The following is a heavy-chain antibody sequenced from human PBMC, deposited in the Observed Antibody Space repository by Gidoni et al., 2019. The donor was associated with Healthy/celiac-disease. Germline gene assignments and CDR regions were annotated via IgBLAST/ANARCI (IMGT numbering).Heavy chain of an antibody. Sequence: QVQLVEPGGGVVQPGRSLRLSCEASGFTFSRYAMHWVRQAPGKGLEWVAVISYDGSNKYYADSVKGRFTISRDNSKNTLYLQMNSLRAEDTAVYYCARDGSGSYDYFDYWGQGTLVTVSS. CDR1: GFTFSRYA. CDR2: ISYDGSNK. CDR3: ARDGSGSYDYFDY. D-gene: IGHD3-10*01. J-gene: IGHJ4*02. V-gene: IGHV3-30-3*01.